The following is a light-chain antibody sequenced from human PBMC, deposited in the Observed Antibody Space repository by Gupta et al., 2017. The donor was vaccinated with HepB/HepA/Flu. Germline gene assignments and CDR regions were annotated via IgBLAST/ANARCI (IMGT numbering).Light chain of an antibody. CDR2: AAS. CDR3: QQLNSYPLT. V-gene: IGKV1-9*01. Sequence: DIQLTQSPSFLSASVGDRVTITCRASQGISSYLAWYQQKPGKAPKLLIYAASTLQSGVPSRFSGSGSGTEFTLTISILQPEDFATYYCQQLNSYPLTFGGGTKVELK. CDR1: QGISSY. J-gene: IGKJ4*01.